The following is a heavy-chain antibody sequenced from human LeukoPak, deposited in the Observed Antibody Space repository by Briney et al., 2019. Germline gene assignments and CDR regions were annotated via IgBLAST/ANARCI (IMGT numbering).Heavy chain of an antibody. CDR2: ISAYNGNT. D-gene: IGHD3-22*01. CDR3: ARGYYYDSSGYYQLDY. V-gene: IGHV1-18*01. Sequence: GASVKVSCKASGYTFTSYGISWVRQAPGQGLEWMGWISAYNGNTNYAQKLQGRVTMTTDTSTSTAYMDLSRLTSDDTAVYYCARGYYYDSSGYYQLDYWGQGTLVTVSS. J-gene: IGHJ4*02. CDR1: GYTFTSYG.